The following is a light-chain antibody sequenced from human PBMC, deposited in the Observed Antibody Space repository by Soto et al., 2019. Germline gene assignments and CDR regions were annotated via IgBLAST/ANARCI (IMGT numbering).Light chain of an antibody. V-gene: IGKV3-20*01. J-gene: IGKJ5*01. Sequence: EIVLTQSPGTLSLSPGERATLSCRASQTVPSNYLAWYQQKSGQTPRLLIYGASSRATGIPDRFSGSGSGTDFTLTISRLEPEDFAVYYCQQYGSSRITFGQGTRLEIK. CDR1: QTVPSNY. CDR2: GAS. CDR3: QQYGSSRIT.